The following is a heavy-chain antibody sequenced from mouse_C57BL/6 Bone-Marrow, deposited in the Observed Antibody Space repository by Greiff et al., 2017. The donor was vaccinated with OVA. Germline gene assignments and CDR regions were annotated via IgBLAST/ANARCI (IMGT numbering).Heavy chain of an antibody. Sequence: EVQLQQSGPGLVKPSQSLSLTCSVTGYSITSGYYWNWIRQFPGNKLEWMGYISYDGSNNYNPSLKNRISITRDTSKNQFFLKLNSVTTEDTATYYCARDVWFAYWGQGTLVTVSA. V-gene: IGHV3-6*01. CDR3: ARDVWFAY. CDR2: ISYDGSN. CDR1: GYSITSGYY. J-gene: IGHJ3*01.